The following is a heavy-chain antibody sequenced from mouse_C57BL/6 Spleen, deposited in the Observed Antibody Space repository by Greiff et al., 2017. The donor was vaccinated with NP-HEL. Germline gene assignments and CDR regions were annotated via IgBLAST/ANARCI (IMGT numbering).Heavy chain of an antibody. V-gene: IGHV2-2*01. J-gene: IGHJ2*01. CDR2: IWSGGST. Sequence: QVQLKESGPGLVQPSQSLSITCTVSGFSLTSYGVHWVRQSPGKGLEWLGVIWSGGSTDYNAAFISRLSISKDNSKSQVFFKMNSLQADDTAIYSCARNAPLGNYEDFDYWGQVTTLTFSS. CDR3: ARNAPLGNYEDFDY. CDR1: GFSLTSYG. D-gene: IGHD2-1*01.